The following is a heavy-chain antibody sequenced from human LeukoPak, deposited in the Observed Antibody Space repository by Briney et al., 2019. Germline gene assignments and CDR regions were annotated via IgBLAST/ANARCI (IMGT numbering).Heavy chain of an antibody. V-gene: IGHV1-69*06. CDR2: IIPIFGTA. CDR3: ARVLGAGSYYWFNP. Sequence: SVKVSCKASGGTFSSYAISWVRQAPGQGLEWMGGIIPIFGTANYAQKFQGRVTITADKSTSTAYMELSSLRSEDTAVYYCARVLGAGSYYWFNPWGQGTLVTVSS. D-gene: IGHD3-10*01. CDR1: GGTFSSYA. J-gene: IGHJ5*02.